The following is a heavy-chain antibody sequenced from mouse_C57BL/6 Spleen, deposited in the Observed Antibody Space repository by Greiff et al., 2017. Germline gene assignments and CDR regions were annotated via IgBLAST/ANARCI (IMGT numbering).Heavy chain of an antibody. CDR1: GFTFTDYY. CDR2: IRNKANGYTT. Sequence: EVKLVESGGGLVQPGGSLSLSCAASGFTFTDYYMSWVRQPPGKALEWLGFIRNKANGYTTEYSASVKGRFTISRDNSQSIIYLQMNALRAEDSATYYCARYSNYVYYAMDYWGQGTSVTVSS. CDR3: ARYSNYVYYAMDY. V-gene: IGHV7-3*01. J-gene: IGHJ4*01. D-gene: IGHD2-1*01.